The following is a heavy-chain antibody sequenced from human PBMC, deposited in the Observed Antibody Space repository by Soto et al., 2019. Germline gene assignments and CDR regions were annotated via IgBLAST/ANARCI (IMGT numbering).Heavy chain of an antibody. CDR2: INHSGST. CDR1: GGSISSSSYY. D-gene: IGHD1-26*01. Sequence: SETLSLTCTVSGGSISSSSYYWGWLRQPPGKGLEWIGEINHSGSTNYNPSLKSRVTLSVDTSKNQFSLKLSSVTAADTAVYYCARLGGSYAVPHFDYWGQGTLVTVSS. J-gene: IGHJ4*02. V-gene: IGHV4-39*07. CDR3: ARLGGSYAVPHFDY.